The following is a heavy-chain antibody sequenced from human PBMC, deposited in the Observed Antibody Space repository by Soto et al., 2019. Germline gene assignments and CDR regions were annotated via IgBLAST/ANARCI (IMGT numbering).Heavy chain of an antibody. J-gene: IGHJ3*02. CDR2: IWYDGSNK. D-gene: IGHD6-13*01. V-gene: IGHV3-33*01. Sequence: QVQLVESGGGVVQPGRSLRLSCAASGFTFSSYGMHWVRQAPGKGLEWVAVIWYDGSNKYYADSVKGRFTISRDNSKNTLYLQMNSLRAEDTAVYYCARDVAADTAAVAFDIWGQGTMVTVSS. CDR3: ARDVAADTAAVAFDI. CDR1: GFTFSSYG.